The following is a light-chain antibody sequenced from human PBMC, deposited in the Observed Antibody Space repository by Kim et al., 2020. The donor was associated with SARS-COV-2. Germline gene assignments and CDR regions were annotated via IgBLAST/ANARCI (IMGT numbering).Light chain of an antibody. CDR1: SPTTGEGAD. V-gene: IGLV1-40*01. Sequence: PGTGITISSKGGSPTTGEGADVHWYQHLPGRTPKLLNYADNCRPSGVSDRFSGSKSGTSASRAITGHQAEDEADYCCQSYDNSLTVFGGGTQLTVL. J-gene: IGLJ2*01. CDR3: QSYDNSLTV. CDR2: ADN.